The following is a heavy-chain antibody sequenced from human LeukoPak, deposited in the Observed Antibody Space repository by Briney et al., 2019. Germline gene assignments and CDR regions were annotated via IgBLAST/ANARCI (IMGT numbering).Heavy chain of an antibody. CDR1: GYTFTSYD. V-gene: IGHV1-8*03. J-gene: IGHJ4*02. CDR3: AREGEGVVTAIDN. CDR2: MNPNSGNT. D-gene: IGHD2-21*02. Sequence: ASVKVSCKASGYTFTSYDINWVRQATGQGLEWMGWMNPNSGNTGYAQKFQGRVTITRNTSISTAYMELSRLRSDDTAVYYCAREGEGVVTAIDNWGQGTLVTVSS.